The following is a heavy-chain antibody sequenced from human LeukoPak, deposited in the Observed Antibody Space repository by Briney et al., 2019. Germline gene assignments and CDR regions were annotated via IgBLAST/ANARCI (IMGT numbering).Heavy chain of an antibody. CDR1: GFTFDDYG. CDR2: INWNGGST. V-gene: IGHV3-20*04. Sequence: PGGSLRLSCAASGFTFDDYGMSWVRQAPGKGLEWVSGINWNGGSTGYADSVKGRFTISRDNSKNTLYLQMNSLRAEDTAVYYCAKGLGSGSYYNDPDHFDYWGQGTLVTVSS. J-gene: IGHJ4*02. D-gene: IGHD3-10*01. CDR3: AKGLGSGSYYNDPDHFDY.